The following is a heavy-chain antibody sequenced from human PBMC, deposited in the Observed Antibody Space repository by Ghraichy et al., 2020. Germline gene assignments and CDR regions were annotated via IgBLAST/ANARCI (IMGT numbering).Heavy chain of an antibody. D-gene: IGHD3-9*01. CDR2: IKSKGDGETT. CDR3: ATDLASYFYDIHGPIPLDI. V-gene: IGHV3-15*01. Sequence: GGSLRLSCEASGFNFNNAWMSWVRQAAGKGLEWLGHIKSKGDGETTDYAAPVNGRFSISRDDSRNTLYLQMNSLKTDDTAVYFCATDLASYFYDIHGPIPLDIWGQGTLVTVSS. CDR1: GFNFNNAW. J-gene: IGHJ4*02.